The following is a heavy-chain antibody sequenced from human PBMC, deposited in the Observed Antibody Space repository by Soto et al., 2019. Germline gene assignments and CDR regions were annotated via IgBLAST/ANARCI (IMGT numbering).Heavy chain of an antibody. V-gene: IGHV2-5*01. D-gene: IGHD3-22*01. J-gene: IGHJ4*02. CDR2: IYWNDDQ. Sequence: QITLNESGPTLVKPTQTLTLTCTFSGFSLSTSGVGVGWIRQPPGKALECLALIYWNDDQRYSPPLKSRLTITKDTSKNQVVLTMANMDPVDTATYYCAHTSEIYSDSSGFPWGACDYWGQRTLVAVSS. CDR3: AHTSEIYSDSSGFPWGACDY. CDR1: GFSLSTSGVG.